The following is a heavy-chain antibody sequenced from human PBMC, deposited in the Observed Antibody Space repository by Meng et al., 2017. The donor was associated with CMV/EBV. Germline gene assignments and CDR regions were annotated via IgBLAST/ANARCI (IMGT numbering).Heavy chain of an antibody. V-gene: IGHV4-31*02. CDR2: IYYSGST. CDR3: ARDTMVRGGVWFDP. J-gene: IGHJ5*02. Sequence: SGGSISSGGYYWSWIRQHPGKGLESIGYIYYSGSTYYNPSLKSRVTISVDTSKNQFSLKLSSVTAADTAVYYCARDTMVRGGVWFDPWGQGTLVTVSS. CDR1: GGSISSGGYY. D-gene: IGHD3-10*01.